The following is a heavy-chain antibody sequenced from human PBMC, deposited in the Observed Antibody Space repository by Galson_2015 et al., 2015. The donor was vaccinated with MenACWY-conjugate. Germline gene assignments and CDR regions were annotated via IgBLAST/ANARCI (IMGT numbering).Heavy chain of an antibody. J-gene: IGHJ6*02. CDR2: IDPVNSNI. CDR1: GYSFTNYW. D-gene: IGHD1-26*01. Sequence: QSGAEVKKPGESLTVSCTGSGYSFTNYWIAWVRQMPGKGLEWVGLIDPVNSNIRYSPSFQGQVTISADESISTAYLQWSSLKASDTAMYYCARHPPGGRGMDVWGRGTTVTVSS. V-gene: IGHV5-51*01. CDR3: ARHPPGGRGMDV.